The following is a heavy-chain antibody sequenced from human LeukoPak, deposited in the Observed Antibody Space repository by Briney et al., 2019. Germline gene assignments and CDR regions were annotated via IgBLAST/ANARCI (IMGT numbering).Heavy chain of an antibody. J-gene: IGHJ4*02. CDR2: IGTAGDT. V-gene: IGHV3-13*01. CDR3: ARGFHYYGSGSYYKELDY. Sequence: GGSLRLSCAASGFTFSSYDMHWVRQATGKGLEWVSAIGTAGDTYYPGSVKGRFTISRDNAKNTLYLQMNSLRAEDTAVYYCARGFHYYGSGSYYKELDYWGQGTLVTVSS. D-gene: IGHD3-10*01. CDR1: GFTFSSYD.